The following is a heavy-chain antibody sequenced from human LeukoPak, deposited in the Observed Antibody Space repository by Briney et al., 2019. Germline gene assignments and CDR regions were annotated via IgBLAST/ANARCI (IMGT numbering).Heavy chain of an antibody. J-gene: IGHJ4*02. D-gene: IGHD1/OR15-1a*01. V-gene: IGHV4-39*07. CDR2: IYYSGST. CDR1: GGSISSSSYY. CDR3: ARGSRDNWNIFDY. Sequence: SETLSLTCTVSGGSISSSSYYWGWIRQPPGKGLEWIGSIYYSGSTDYNPSLKSRLTMSVDTSKNQYSLKLSSVTAADTAVYYCARGSRDNWNIFDYWGQGTLVTVSS.